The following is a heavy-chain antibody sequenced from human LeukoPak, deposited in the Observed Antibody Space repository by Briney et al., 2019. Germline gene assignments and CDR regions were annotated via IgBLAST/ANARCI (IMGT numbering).Heavy chain of an antibody. J-gene: IGHJ1*01. CDR2: INPTSGST. CDR1: GYIFTSPF. Sequence: ASVKVSCKTSGYIFTSPFLHWGRQAPGQGLEWIGGINPTSGSTRYAQKFQGRLTMTGDTSTSTVNMDLTSLTYEDTAVYYCARADYHDTGDYSYVEYFQHWGQGTLVTVSS. CDR3: ARADYHDTGDYSYVEYFQH. D-gene: IGHD3-22*01. V-gene: IGHV1-46*01.